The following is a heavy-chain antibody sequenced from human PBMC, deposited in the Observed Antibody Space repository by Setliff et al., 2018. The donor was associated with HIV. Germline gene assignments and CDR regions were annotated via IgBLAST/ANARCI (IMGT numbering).Heavy chain of an antibody. CDR3: AKRGYDSSALRAFDAFDI. V-gene: IGHV3-23*01. D-gene: IGHD3-22*01. CDR2: ISDSGGST. CDR1: GFTFRKYD. J-gene: IGHJ3*02. Sequence: GGSLRLSCAASGFTFRKYDMSWLRQAPGKGLEWVADISDSGGSTYYADSVKGRFTISRDNSKNTLYLQMNSLRAEDTAEYYCAKRGYDSSALRAFDAFDIWGQGTLVTVSS.